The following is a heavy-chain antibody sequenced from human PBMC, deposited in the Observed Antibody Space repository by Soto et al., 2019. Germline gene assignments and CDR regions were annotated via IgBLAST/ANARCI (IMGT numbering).Heavy chain of an antibody. D-gene: IGHD4-4*01. CDR1: GGSFSGYH. CDR3: ATFVGATTVTRGSPRDY. J-gene: IGHJ4*02. V-gene: IGHV4-34*01. CDR2: INPSGSI. Sequence: ETLSLTCAVYGGSFSGYHWSWFRQPPVKGLEWIGEINPSGSINYNPSLKSRVTISVDTSKNQFSLNLSSVTAADTTVYYCATFVGATTVTRGSPRDYWGQGTLVTVSS.